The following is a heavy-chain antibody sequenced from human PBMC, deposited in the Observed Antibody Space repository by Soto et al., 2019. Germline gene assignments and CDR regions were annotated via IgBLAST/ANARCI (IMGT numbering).Heavy chain of an antibody. CDR2: INAGNGNT. Sequence: GASVKVSCKASGYTSTSYAMHWVRQAPGQRLEWMGWINAGNGNTKYSQKFQGRVTITRDTSASTAYMELSSLRSEDTAVYYCATDRPLFGVSYYYMDVWGKGTTVTVSS. CDR1: GYTSTSYA. CDR3: ATDRPLFGVSYYYMDV. D-gene: IGHD3-3*01. J-gene: IGHJ6*03. V-gene: IGHV1-3*01.